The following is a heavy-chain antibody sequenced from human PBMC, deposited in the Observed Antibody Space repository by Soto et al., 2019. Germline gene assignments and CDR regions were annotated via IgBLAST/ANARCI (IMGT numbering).Heavy chain of an antibody. J-gene: IGHJ4*02. V-gene: IGHV1-69*01. Sequence: QVHLVQSGAEVKKPGSSVRVSCKASGGTYRNYAVNWVRQAPGQGLEWMGGIIPISGTTNYAQKFQGRVTIPADESTSTAYMELRRLRSEDTAVYFCARDEGDDSSGYYDVNYWGQGTLVTVSS. D-gene: IGHD3-22*01. CDR2: IIPISGTT. CDR3: ARDEGDDSSGYYDVNY. CDR1: GGTYRNYA.